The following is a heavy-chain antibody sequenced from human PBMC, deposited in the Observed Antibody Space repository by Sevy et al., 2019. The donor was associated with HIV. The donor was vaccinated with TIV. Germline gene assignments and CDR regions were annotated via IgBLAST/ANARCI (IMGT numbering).Heavy chain of an antibody. D-gene: IGHD3-3*01. J-gene: IGHJ4*02. CDR3: ARGKHVSDYYGSFDY. Sequence: GGSLRLSCAASGFTFSTFGIHWVRQAPGKGLEWVALISSDGRNKFYADSVKGRFTISRDNSMNTLYLQMNSLRVEDTAVYYCARGKHVSDYYGSFDYWGQGTLVTVSS. CDR2: ISSDGRNK. CDR1: GFTFSTFG. V-gene: IGHV3-30*03.